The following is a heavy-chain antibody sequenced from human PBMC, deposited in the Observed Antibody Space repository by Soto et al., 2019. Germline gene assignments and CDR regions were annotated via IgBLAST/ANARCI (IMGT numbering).Heavy chain of an antibody. CDR3: ARDILFDY. CDR2: IFYTGST. J-gene: IGHJ4*02. CDR1: GGPFSRGGYY. Sequence: SETLSLTCTVSGGPFSRGGYYWSWIRQHPGKGLECIGYIFYTGSTYYNPTLKSRVTMSVDTSKRQFSLNLSSVTAADTAVYYCARDILFDYWGQGTLVTVSS. D-gene: IGHD2-15*01. V-gene: IGHV4-31*02.